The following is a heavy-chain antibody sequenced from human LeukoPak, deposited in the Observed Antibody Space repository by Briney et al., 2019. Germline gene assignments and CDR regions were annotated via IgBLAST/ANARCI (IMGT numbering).Heavy chain of an antibody. D-gene: IGHD3-22*01. V-gene: IGHV4-4*07. CDR1: GGSFSGYY. CDR3: ARERYYYDSSGYYDLGMDI. Sequence: SETLSLTCAVYGGSFSGYYWSWIRQPAGKGLEWIGRIYTSGSTNYNPSLKSRVTISVDTSKNQFSLKLSSVTAADTAVYSCARERYYYDSSGYYDLGMDIWGQETTVTVSS. CDR2: IYTSGST. J-gene: IGHJ6*02.